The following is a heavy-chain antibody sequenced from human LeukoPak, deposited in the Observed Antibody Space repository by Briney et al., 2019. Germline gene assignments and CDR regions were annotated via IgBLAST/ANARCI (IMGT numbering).Heavy chain of an antibody. CDR1: GYTFTSYG. V-gene: IGHV1-18*01. Sequence: ASVKVSCKASGYTFTSYGISWVRQAPGQGLEWIGWISAYNGNTNYAQKLQGRVTMTTDTSTSTAYMELRSPRSDDTAVYYCARSPIFLEWLNAFDPWGQGTLVTVSS. J-gene: IGHJ5*02. CDR2: ISAYNGNT. D-gene: IGHD3-3*01. CDR3: ARSPIFLEWLNAFDP.